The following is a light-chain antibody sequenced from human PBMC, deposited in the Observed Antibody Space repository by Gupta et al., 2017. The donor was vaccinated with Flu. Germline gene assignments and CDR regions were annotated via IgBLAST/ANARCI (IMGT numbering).Light chain of an antibody. CDR1: SSDVGGYNY. Sequence: QSALTQPASVSGSPGRSITISCTGTSSDVGGYNYVSWYQQHPGKAPKLMIYEVSNRPAGVANRFSGSKSGNTASLTISGLQAEDEADYYCSSYTSISNVVFGGGTKLTVL. V-gene: IGLV2-14*01. CDR2: EVS. J-gene: IGLJ2*01. CDR3: SSYTSISNVV.